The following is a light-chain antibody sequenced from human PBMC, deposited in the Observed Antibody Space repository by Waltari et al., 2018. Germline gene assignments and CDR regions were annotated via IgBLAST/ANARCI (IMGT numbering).Light chain of an antibody. CDR3: QQYNSYPLT. Sequence: DIQMTQSPYSLSASVGYRVPRTCRASQAISNSLAWFQQKPGKAPKSLMYAASILQSGVPSRFSGSGSGTDFTLTISSLQPEDFATYYCQQYNSYPLTFGGGTKVEIK. CDR1: QAISNS. J-gene: IGKJ4*01. V-gene: IGKV1-16*01. CDR2: AAS.